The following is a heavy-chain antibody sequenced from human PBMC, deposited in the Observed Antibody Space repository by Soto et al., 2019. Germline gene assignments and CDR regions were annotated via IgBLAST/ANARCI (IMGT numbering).Heavy chain of an antibody. V-gene: IGHV1-8*01. CDR3: ARGTEMATISAFDI. D-gene: IGHD5-12*01. CDR2: MNPNSGNT. CDR1: GYTFTSYD. J-gene: IGHJ3*02. Sequence: ASVKVSCKASGYTFTSYDINWVRQATGQGLEWMGWMNPNSGNTGYAQKFQGRVTMTRNTSISTAYMELSSLRSEDTAVYYCARGTEMATISAFDIWGQGTMVTVSS.